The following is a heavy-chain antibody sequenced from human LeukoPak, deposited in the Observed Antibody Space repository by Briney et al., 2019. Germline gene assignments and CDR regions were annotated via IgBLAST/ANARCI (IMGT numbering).Heavy chain of an antibody. CDR3: AKDVLDF. CDR2: IKEDGSTK. Sequence: GGSLRLSCAVSGFTFNYYSMSWVRQAPGKGLEWVATIKEDGSTKYYVDSVKGRFTISRDNAENSLSLHMNSLRAEDTAVYYCAKDVLDFRGQGTLVTVSS. CDR1: GFTFNYYS. J-gene: IGHJ4*02. V-gene: IGHV3-7*03.